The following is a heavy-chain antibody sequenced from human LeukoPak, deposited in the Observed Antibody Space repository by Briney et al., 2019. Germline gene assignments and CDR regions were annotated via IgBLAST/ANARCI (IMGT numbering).Heavy chain of an antibody. Sequence: SETLSLTCAVYDGSFSGYYWSWIRQPPGKGLEWIGEINHSGSTNYNPSLKSRVTISVDTSKNQFSLKLSSVTAADTAVYYCARLRYFDWFPSRALYYFDYWGQGTLVTVSS. CDR2: INHSGST. J-gene: IGHJ4*02. CDR1: DGSFSGYY. V-gene: IGHV4-34*01. CDR3: ARLRYFDWFPSRALYYFDY. D-gene: IGHD3-9*01.